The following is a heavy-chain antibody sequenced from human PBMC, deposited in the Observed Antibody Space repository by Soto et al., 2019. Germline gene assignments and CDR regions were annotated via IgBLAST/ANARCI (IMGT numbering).Heavy chain of an antibody. D-gene: IGHD2-2*01. CDR2: IYYSGST. CDR1: GGSISSHY. J-gene: IGHJ5*02. V-gene: IGHV4-59*11. Sequence: SETLSLTCTVSGGSISSHYWSWIRQPPGQGLEWIGYIYYSGSTNYNPSLKSRVTISVDTSKSQFSLRLSSLRSEDTAVYYCASCPGEYQLLQVWFDPWGQGTLVTVPQ. CDR3: ASCPGEYQLLQVWFDP.